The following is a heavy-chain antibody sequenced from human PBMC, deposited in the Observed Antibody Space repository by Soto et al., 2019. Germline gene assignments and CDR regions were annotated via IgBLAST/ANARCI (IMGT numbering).Heavy chain of an antibody. V-gene: IGHV3-49*03. Sequence: EVQLVESGGGLVQPGRSLRLSCTASGFTFGDYAMIWFRQAPGKGLEWVGFIRSKAYGGTTEYAASVKGRFTISRDDSKSIAYLQMNSLKTEDTAVYYCTGCSGGSCYGWFDPWGQGTLVTVSS. J-gene: IGHJ5*02. CDR1: GFTFGDYA. D-gene: IGHD2-15*01. CDR2: IRSKAYGGTT. CDR3: TGCSGGSCYGWFDP.